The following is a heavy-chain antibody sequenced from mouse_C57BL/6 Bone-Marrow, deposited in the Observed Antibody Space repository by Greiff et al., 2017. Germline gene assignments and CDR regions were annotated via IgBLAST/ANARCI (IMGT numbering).Heavy chain of an antibody. V-gene: IGHV1-15*01. CDR3: TEHAMDY. CDR2: IDPETGGT. J-gene: IGHJ4*01. CDR1: GYTFTDYE. Sequence: VQLQQSGAELVRPGASVTLSCKASGYTFTDYEMHWVKQTPVHGLEWIGAIDPETGGTAYNQKFKGKAIRTADKSSSTAYMELRSLKSEDSAVYYCTEHAMDYWGQGTSVTVSS.